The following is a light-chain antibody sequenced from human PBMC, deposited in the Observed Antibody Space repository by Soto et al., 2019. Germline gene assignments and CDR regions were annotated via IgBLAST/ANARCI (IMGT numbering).Light chain of an antibody. CDR3: GTWDSRLSAVV. J-gene: IGLJ2*01. CDR2: DNH. CDR1: SSNIGSNY. V-gene: IGLV1-51*01. Sequence: QSVLTQPPSVSAAPGQKVTISCSGSSSNIGSNYVSWYQQLPGTAPKLLIYDNHKRPSGIPDRFSGSKSGTSATLGITGLQTGDEGDYYCGTWDSRLSAVVFGGGTKLTVL.